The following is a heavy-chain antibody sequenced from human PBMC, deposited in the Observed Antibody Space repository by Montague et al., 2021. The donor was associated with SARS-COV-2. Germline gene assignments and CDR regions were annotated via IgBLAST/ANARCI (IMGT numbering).Heavy chain of an antibody. V-gene: IGHV3-49*04. CDR1: GSTFGDYA. J-gene: IGHJ4*02. D-gene: IGHD1-26*01. Sequence: SLRLSCAASGSTFGDYAMSWVRPAPGNGLEWVGFIRSTAHGGTTEYAASVKGRFTISRDDSKSIAYLQMNSLKTEDTAVYYCTRDLLVGATVYWGQGTLVTVSS. CDR2: IRSTAHGGTT. CDR3: TRDLLVGATVY.